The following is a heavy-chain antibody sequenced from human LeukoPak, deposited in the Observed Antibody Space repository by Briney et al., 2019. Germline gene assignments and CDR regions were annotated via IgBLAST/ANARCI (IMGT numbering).Heavy chain of an antibody. D-gene: IGHD1-26*01. CDR3: ARRRSGSSEEFDY. V-gene: IGHV1-8*03. CDR1: GYTFTSYD. CDR2: MNPNSGNT. Sequence: ASVKVSCKASGYTFTSYDINWVRQATGQGLEWMGWMNPNSGNTGYAQKFQGRVTITRNTYISTAYMELSSLRSEDTAMYYCARRRSGSSEEFDYWGQGTLVTVSS. J-gene: IGHJ4*02.